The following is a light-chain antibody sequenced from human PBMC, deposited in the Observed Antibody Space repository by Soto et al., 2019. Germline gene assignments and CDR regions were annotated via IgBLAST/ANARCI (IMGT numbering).Light chain of an antibody. CDR3: QQYERPPFA. V-gene: IGKV3-20*01. CDR2: DAS. J-gene: IGKJ2*01. Sequence: EIVLTQSPGTLSLFPGDRANLSCRASQRVSNSYLAWFQQKPGQAPRLLIYDASSRAAGVPDRVSGGGSGTDFTLTISALEPEDFALYFCQQYERPPFAFGQGTRLEI. CDR1: QRVSNSY.